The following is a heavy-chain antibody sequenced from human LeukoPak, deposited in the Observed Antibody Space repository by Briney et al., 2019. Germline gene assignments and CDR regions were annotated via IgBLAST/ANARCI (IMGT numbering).Heavy chain of an antibody. V-gene: IGHV3-23*01. J-gene: IGHJ4*02. CDR3: AKTLTAITQSYYYDSSGYDY. CDR1: GFTFSSSA. CDR2: ISGSGGST. D-gene: IGHD3-22*01. Sequence: GGSLRLSCAASGFTFSSSAMSWVRQAPGKGLEWVSAISGSGGSTYYADSVKGRFTISRDNSKNTLYLQMNSLRAEDTAVYYCAKTLTAITQSYYYDSSGYDYWGQGTLVTVSP.